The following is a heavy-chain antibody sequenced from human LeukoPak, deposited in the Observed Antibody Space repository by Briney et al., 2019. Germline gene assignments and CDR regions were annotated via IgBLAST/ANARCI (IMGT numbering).Heavy chain of an antibody. CDR3: ARDRRYSSSSLTFDY. CDR2: INPNSSGT. CDR1: GYTFSSYY. D-gene: IGHD6-6*01. V-gene: IGHV1-2*02. J-gene: IGHJ4*02. Sequence: ASVKLSCTASGYTFSSYYMHWVRQAPGQGLEWMGCINPNSSGTNYAQKFQGRVTMTRDTSISTAYMVLSRLRSDDTAVYYCARDRRYSSSSLTFDYWGQGTLVTVSS.